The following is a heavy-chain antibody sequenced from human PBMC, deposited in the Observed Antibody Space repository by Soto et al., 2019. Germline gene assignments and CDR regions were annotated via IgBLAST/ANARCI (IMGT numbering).Heavy chain of an antibody. CDR1: GGSISSYY. V-gene: IGHV4-59*08. Sequence: QVRLQESGPGLVKPSETLSLTCTVSGGSISSYYWSWIRQPPGKGLEWIGYIYYSGSTNYNPSLKSRVTISVDTSKNQFSLKLSSATAADTAVYYCARHRSGGSYRTYYFHQWGQGTLVTVSS. J-gene: IGHJ4*02. D-gene: IGHD3-16*02. CDR3: ARHRSGGSYRTYYFHQ. CDR2: IYYSGST.